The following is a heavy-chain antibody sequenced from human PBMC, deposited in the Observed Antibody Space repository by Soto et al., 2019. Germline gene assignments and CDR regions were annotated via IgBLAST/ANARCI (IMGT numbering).Heavy chain of an antibody. CDR2: ISAHNGNT. V-gene: IGHV1-18*01. Sequence: QVHLVQSGAEVKKPGASVKVSCKGSGYGFTTYGITWVRQAPGQGLEWMAWISAHNGNTNYAQKVQGRVTVTRDTSTSTAYMELRSLRYDDTAVYYCARGRYGDHWGQGALVTVSS. J-gene: IGHJ4*02. CDR3: ARGRYGDH. D-gene: IGHD1-1*01. CDR1: GYGFTTYG.